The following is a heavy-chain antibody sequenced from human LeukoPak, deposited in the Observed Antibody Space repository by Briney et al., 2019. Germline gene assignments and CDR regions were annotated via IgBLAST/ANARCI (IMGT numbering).Heavy chain of an antibody. CDR2: ISGSGGST. D-gene: IGHD1-1*01. CDR3: AKGNWRYFDY. V-gene: IGHV3-23*01. J-gene: IGHJ4*02. Sequence: GGSLRLSCAASGFTFSTYVMSWVRQAPGKGLEWVSAISGSGGSTYYADSVKGRFTISRENSKTSLYLQMNSLGADDTAVYYCAKGNWRYFDYWGQGTLVTVSS. CDR1: GFTFSTYV.